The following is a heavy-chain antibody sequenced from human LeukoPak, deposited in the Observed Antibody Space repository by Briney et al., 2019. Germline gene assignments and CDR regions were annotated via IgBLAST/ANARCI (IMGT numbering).Heavy chain of an antibody. CDR2: ISGSGGST. CDR3: AKDLSIVATIAVPG. D-gene: IGHD5-12*01. J-gene: IGHJ4*02. V-gene: IGHV3-23*01. Sequence: PGGSLRLSCAASGFTFSSYAISWVRQAPGKGLEWVSAISGSGGSTYYADSVKGRFTISRDNSKNTLFLQMNSLRAEDTAVYYCAKDLSIVATIAVPGWGQGTLVTVSS. CDR1: GFTFSSYA.